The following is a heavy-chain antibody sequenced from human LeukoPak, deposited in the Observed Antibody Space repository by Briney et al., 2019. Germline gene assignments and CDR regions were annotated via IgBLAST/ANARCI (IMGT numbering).Heavy chain of an antibody. Sequence: ASVKVSCKASGYTLTSYGISWVRQAPGQGLEWMGWISAYNGNTRYAQKLQGRVTMTTDSSTSTAYMELRSLRSDDTAVYYCARVPIPGQDWFDPWGQGTLVTVSS. CDR3: ARVPIPGQDWFDP. V-gene: IGHV1-18*01. D-gene: IGHD2-21*01. J-gene: IGHJ5*02. CDR1: GYTLTSYG. CDR2: ISAYNGNT.